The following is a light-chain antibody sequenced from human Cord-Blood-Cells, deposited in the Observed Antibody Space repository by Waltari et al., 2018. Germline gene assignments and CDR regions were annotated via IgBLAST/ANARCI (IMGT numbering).Light chain of an antibody. J-gene: IGKJ1*01. CDR3: QQYGSSPRT. Sequence: EIVLTQPPGTLSLSPGERATLSCRASQSVSSSYLAWYQQKPGQAPRLLIYGASSRATGIPDRFSGSVSGTDFTLTISRLEPEDFAVYYCQQYGSSPRTFGQGTKVEIK. V-gene: IGKV3-20*01. CDR2: GAS. CDR1: QSVSSSY.